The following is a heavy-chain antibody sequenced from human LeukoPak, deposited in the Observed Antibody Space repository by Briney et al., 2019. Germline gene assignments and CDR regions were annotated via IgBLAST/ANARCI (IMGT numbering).Heavy chain of an antibody. Sequence: GGSLRLSCEASEFTFSNYWMSWVRQAPGKGLEWVANVKQDGSEKYYVDSVKGRFTISRDNAKNSLYLQMNSLRAEDTAVYYCAREQPDSSGYYSIDYWGQGTLVTVSS. V-gene: IGHV3-7*01. CDR3: AREQPDSSGYYSIDY. CDR2: VKQDGSEK. J-gene: IGHJ4*02. CDR1: EFTFSNYW. D-gene: IGHD3-22*01.